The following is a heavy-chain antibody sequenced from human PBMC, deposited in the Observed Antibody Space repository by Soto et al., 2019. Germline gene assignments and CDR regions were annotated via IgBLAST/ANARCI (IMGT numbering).Heavy chain of an antibody. V-gene: IGHV4-30-4*01. Sequence: SETLSLTCTVSGASINNNDYYWSWIRQTPGKGLEWIGYVYYSGTTDYIPSLKSRLPMSIDKSQNQFTLKLNSVTAADTATYYCARMSYFYDKWYFDLWGRGTLVTVSS. CDR1: GASINNNDYY. CDR3: ARMSYFYDKWYFDL. CDR2: VYYSGTT. D-gene: IGHD3-22*01. J-gene: IGHJ2*01.